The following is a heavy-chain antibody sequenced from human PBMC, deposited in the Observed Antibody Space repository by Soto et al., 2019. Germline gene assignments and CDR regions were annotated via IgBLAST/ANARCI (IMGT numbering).Heavy chain of an antibody. Sequence: EVQLLESGGGLVQPGGSLRLSCAASGFTFSSYAMSWVRQAPGKGLEWVSAISGSGGSTDYADSVKGRFTISRDNSKNTLYLQMNSLRADDTALYYCAKDLVSIFGVAPDYWGQGTLVTVSS. J-gene: IGHJ4*02. V-gene: IGHV3-23*01. CDR3: AKDLVSIFGVAPDY. CDR2: ISGSGGST. D-gene: IGHD3-3*01. CDR1: GFTFSSYA.